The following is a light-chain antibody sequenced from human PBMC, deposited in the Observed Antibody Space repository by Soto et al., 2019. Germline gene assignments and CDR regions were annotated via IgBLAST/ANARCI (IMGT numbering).Light chain of an antibody. J-gene: IGKJ1*01. CDR2: GAS. CDR1: QSVSSSY. CDR3: QQYGSSPRT. Sequence: EIVLTQSPGTLSLSPGERATLSCRASQSVSSSYLAWYRQKPGQAPRLLIYGASSRATGIPDRFSGSGSGTDFTLTISILEPEDFALYYCQQYGSSPRTFGQGTKVEIK. V-gene: IGKV3-20*01.